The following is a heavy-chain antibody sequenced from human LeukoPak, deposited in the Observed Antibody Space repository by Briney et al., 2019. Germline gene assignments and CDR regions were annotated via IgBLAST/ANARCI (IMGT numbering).Heavy chain of an antibody. V-gene: IGHV3-21*01. J-gene: IGHJ4*02. Sequence: SGGSLRLSCAASGFSFSSYNMNWVRQAPGKVLEWVSSITTSSTYTFYADSVKGRFTISRDNSKNTLFLQMNNLRVEDMAVLYCAKDWNWAIDYWGQGTLVTVSS. CDR1: GFSFSSYN. CDR2: ITTSSTYT. D-gene: IGHD1-7*01. CDR3: AKDWNWAIDY.